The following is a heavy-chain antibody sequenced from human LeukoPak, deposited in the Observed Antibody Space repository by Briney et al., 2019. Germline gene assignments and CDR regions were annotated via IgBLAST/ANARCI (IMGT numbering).Heavy chain of an antibody. J-gene: IGHJ3*02. Sequence: RGESLKISCKGCGYRFTSYWIGWVRQMPGKGLEWMGIIYPGDSDTRYSPSFQGQVTISADKSISTAYLQWNSLKASDTAVYYCACTVEMAPLGNFDAFDIWGQGTMVTVSS. CDR3: ACTVEMAPLGNFDAFDI. V-gene: IGHV5-51*01. D-gene: IGHD5-24*01. CDR2: IYPGDSDT. CDR1: GYRFTSYW.